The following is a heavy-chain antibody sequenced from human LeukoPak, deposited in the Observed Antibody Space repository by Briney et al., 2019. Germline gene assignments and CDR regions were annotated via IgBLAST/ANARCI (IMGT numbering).Heavy chain of an antibody. V-gene: IGHV3-30*18. CDR3: AKDGSYYDSSGYYQSIDY. J-gene: IGHJ4*02. Sequence: GRFLRLSCAAPGFTFSSYGMHWVRQAPGKGLEWVAVISYDGSNKYYADSVKGRFTISRDNSKNTLYLQMNSLRAEDTAVYYCAKDGSYYDSSGYYQSIDYWGQGTLVTVSS. D-gene: IGHD3-22*01. CDR1: GFTFSSYG. CDR2: ISYDGSNK.